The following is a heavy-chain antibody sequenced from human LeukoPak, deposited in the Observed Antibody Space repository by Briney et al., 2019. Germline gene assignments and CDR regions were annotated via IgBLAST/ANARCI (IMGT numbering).Heavy chain of an antibody. D-gene: IGHD1-26*01. J-gene: IGHJ4*02. CDR1: GFTFSSYT. V-gene: IGHV3-7*02. CDR2: IKQDGSEK. Sequence: GGSLRLSCVVSGFTFSSYTMNWVRQAPGKGLEWVANIKQDGSEKYYVESVKGRFTISRDNAKNSLFLQMNSLRDEDTAVYYCARSASSDYWGQGTLVTVSS. CDR3: ARSASSDY.